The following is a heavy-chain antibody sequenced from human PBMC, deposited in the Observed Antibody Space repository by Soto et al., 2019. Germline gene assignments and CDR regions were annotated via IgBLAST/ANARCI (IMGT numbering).Heavy chain of an antibody. V-gene: IGHV3-48*02. Sequence: GGSLRLSCAASGFTFITFSMNWVRQAPGKGLEWLSYIGGSGGSISYADSVKGRFTISRDNGKNTLYLQMSSLRDEDSAVYCCARDLAWAFDSWGQGALVTVSS. J-gene: IGHJ4*02. CDR1: GFTFITFS. CDR2: IGGSGGSI. CDR3: ARDLAWAFDS. D-gene: IGHD1-26*01.